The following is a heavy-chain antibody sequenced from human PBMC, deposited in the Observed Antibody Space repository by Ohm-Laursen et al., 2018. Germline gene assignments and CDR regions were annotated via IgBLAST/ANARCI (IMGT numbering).Heavy chain of an antibody. CDR1: GFTFSSYA. V-gene: IGHV3-9*01. J-gene: IGHJ4*02. CDR2: ISWNSDII. Sequence: SLRLSCAASGFTFSSYAMHWVRQGPGKGLEWVSAISWNSDIIAYADSVKGRFTISRDNAKNSLYLQMNSLRAEDTALYYCAKESNWALDYWGQGTLVTVSS. D-gene: IGHD3-16*01. CDR3: AKESNWALDY.